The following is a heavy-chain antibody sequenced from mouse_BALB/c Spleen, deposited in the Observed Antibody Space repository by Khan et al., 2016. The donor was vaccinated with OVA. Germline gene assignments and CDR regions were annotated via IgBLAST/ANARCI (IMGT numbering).Heavy chain of an antibody. D-gene: IGHD2-1*01. CDR2: INPNNGDS. Sequence: QVQLQQPGAELVKPGTSVKISCKASGYTFTSYYMYWVKQRPGQGLEWIGGINPNNGDSNCNEKFKSKATLTVDKSSSTAYKQLGILTSEDSAVYYCARSGYGNPFAYWGQGTLVTVSA. J-gene: IGHJ3*01. CDR3: ARSGYGNPFAY. V-gene: IGHV1S81*02. CDR1: GYTFTSYY.